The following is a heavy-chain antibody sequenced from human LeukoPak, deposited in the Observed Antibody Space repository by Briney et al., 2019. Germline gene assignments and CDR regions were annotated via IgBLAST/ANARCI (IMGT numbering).Heavy chain of an antibody. V-gene: IGHV3-21*01. J-gene: IGHJ4*02. D-gene: IGHD6-19*01. Sequence: GGSLRLSCAASGFTFSSYSLIWVRQAPGKGLEWVSSIRGSSSYIYYADSVKDRFTISRDNAKNSLYLQLNILRAEDTAVYYCARDMGSSGHYDYWGQGTLVTVSS. CDR3: ARDMGSSGHYDY. CDR1: GFTFSSYS. CDR2: IRGSSSYI.